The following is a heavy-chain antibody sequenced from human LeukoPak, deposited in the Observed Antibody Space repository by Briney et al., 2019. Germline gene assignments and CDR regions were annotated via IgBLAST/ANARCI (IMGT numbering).Heavy chain of an antibody. V-gene: IGHV1-2*02. CDR2: INPNSGGT. D-gene: IGHD1-26*01. J-gene: IGHJ3*02. CDR3: ARASGSYGNDAFDI. CDR1: GYTFTGYY. Sequence: ASVKVSCKASGYTFTGYYMHWVRQAPGQGLEWMGWINPNSGGTNYAQKFQGRVTMTRDTSISTAYVELSRLRSDDTAVYYCARASGSYGNDAFDIWGQGTMVTVSS.